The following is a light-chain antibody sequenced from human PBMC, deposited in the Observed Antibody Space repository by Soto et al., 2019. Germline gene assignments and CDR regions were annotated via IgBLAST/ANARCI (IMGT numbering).Light chain of an antibody. CDR1: QFISKY. CDR3: QQTYTSVN. J-gene: IGKJ3*01. Sequence: DMQMTQSPSSLSASVGDRVTITCRAGQFISKYLNWYQQKPGKAPKLLIFGAFNLEGGVPSRFSGSGSGTEFPLTISGLLPDDLATYICQQTYTSVNFGPGTTVEI. V-gene: IGKV1-39*01. CDR2: GAF.